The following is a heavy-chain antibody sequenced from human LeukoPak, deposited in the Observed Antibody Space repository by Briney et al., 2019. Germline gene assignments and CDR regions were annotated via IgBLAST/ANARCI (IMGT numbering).Heavy chain of an antibody. Sequence: TSETLSLTCTVSGGSISSYYWSWIRQPAGKGLEWIGRIYTSGSTNYNPSLKSRVTMSVDTSKNQFSLKLSSVTAADTAVYYCARERFLGWLIHSENWFDPWGEGTLVTVSS. CDR1: GGSISSYY. V-gene: IGHV4-4*07. CDR2: IYTSGST. CDR3: ARERFLGWLIHSENWFDP. D-gene: IGHD3-3*01. J-gene: IGHJ5*02.